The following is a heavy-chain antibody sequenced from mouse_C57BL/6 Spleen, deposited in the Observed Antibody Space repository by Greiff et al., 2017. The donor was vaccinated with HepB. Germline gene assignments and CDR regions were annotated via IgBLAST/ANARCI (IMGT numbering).Heavy chain of an antibody. CDR3: ARTGSSAWFAY. CDR1: GYTFTDYY. V-gene: IGHV1-26*01. D-gene: IGHD1-3*01. CDR2: INPNNGGT. J-gene: IGHJ3*01. Sequence: EVQLQQSGPELVKPGASVKISCKASGYTFTDYYMNWVKQSHGKSLEWIGDINPNNGGTSYNQKFKGKATLTVDKSSSTAYMELRSLTSEDSAVYYCARTGSSAWFAYWGQRTLVTVSA.